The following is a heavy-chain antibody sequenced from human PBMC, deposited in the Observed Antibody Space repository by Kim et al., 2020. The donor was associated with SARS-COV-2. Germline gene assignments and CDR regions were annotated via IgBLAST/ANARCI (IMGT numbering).Heavy chain of an antibody. CDR3: ARARYNWNSEEWFDP. D-gene: IGHD1-7*01. Sequence: QKFQGRVTITADESTSTAYMELSSLRSEDTAVYYCARARYNWNSEEWFDPWGQGTLVTVSS. J-gene: IGHJ5*02. V-gene: IGHV1-69*01.